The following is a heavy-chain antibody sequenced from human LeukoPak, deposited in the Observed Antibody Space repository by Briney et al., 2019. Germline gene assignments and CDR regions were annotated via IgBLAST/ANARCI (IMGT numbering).Heavy chain of an antibody. CDR3: ARGPRRDGYNRFDY. V-gene: IGHV1-69*02. Sequence: ASVKVSCKASGGTFSSYTISWVRQAPGQGLEWMGRIIPILGIANYAQKFQGRVTITADESTSTAYMELSSLRSEDTAVYYCARGPRRDGYNRFDYWGQGTLVTVSS. J-gene: IGHJ4*02. D-gene: IGHD5-24*01. CDR2: IIPILGIA. CDR1: GGTFSSYT.